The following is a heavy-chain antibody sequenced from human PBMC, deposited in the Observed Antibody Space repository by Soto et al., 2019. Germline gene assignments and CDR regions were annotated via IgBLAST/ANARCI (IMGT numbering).Heavy chain of an antibody. CDR1: GFTFSSYG. CDR3: ARAGWYCSSTRCPEYFQH. V-gene: IGHV3-33*01. CDR2: IWYDGSNK. D-gene: IGHD2-2*01. J-gene: IGHJ1*01. Sequence: QVQLVESGGGVVQPGRSLRLSCAASGFTFSSYGMHWVRQAPGKGLEWVAVIWYDGSNKYYADSVKGRFTISRDNSKNPPHLQLNSLRAEDTAVYYCARAGWYCSSTRCPEYFQHWGQRTLVTVSS.